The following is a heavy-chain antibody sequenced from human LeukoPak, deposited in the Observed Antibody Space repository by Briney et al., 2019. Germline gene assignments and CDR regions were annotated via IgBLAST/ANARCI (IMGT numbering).Heavy chain of an antibody. J-gene: IGHJ5*02. D-gene: IGHD5-18*01. V-gene: IGHV3-30*18. CDR2: ISYDGSNK. CDR3: ANTGGLGYSYGFRSA. CDR1: GFTFSSYG. Sequence: SLRLSCAASGFTFSSYGMHWVRQAPGKGLEWVAVISYDGSNKYYADSVKGRFTISRDNSKNTLYLQMNSLRAEDTAVYYCANTGGLGYSYGFRSAWGQGTLVTVSS.